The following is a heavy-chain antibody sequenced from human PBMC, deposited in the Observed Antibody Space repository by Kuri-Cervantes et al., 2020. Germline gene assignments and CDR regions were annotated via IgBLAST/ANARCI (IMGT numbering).Heavy chain of an antibody. D-gene: IGHD1-1*01. CDR1: GFTFDDYA. Sequence: LSLTCAASGFTFDDYAMHWVRQAPGKGLEWVSGISWNSGSIGYADSVKGRFTISRDNSKNTLYLQMNSLRAEDTAVYYCAKSNDPYKSYHGMDVWGQGTTVTVSS. CDR2: ISWNSGSI. V-gene: IGHV3-9*01. J-gene: IGHJ6*02. CDR3: AKSNDPYKSYHGMDV.